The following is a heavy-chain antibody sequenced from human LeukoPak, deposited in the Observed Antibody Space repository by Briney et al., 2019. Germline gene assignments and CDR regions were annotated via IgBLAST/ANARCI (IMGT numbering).Heavy chain of an antibody. D-gene: IGHD1-26*01. CDR2: ISSSGSDI. CDR3: ARYSSGGTYAYYFDY. V-gene: IGHV3-48*03. Sequence: GGSLRLSCAASGFTFSSYEMNWVRQAPGKGLEWVSYISSSGSDIYYADSVKGRFTISRDNAKNSLYLHMNSLRAEDTAVYYCARYSSGGTYAYYFDYWGQGTLVTVSS. J-gene: IGHJ4*02. CDR1: GFTFSSYE.